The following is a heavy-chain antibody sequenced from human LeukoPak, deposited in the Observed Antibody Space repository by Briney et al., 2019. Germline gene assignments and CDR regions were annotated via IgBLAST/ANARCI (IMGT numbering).Heavy chain of an antibody. CDR3: ARFGLIAAAATAYYYYGMDV. V-gene: IGHV6-1*01. Sequence: SQTLSLTCAISGDSVSSNSAAWNWIRQSPSRGLEWLGRTYYRSKWYNDYAVSVKSRITINPDTSKNQFSLQLNSVTPEDTAVYYCARFGLIAAAATAYYYYGMDVWGQGTTVTVSS. D-gene: IGHD6-13*01. J-gene: IGHJ6*02. CDR1: GDSVSSNSAA. CDR2: TYYRSKWYN.